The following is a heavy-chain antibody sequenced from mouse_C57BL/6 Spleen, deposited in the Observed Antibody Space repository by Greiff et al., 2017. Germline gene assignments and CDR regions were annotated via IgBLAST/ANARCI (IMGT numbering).Heavy chain of an antibody. CDR3: ARSDRAHDGSFDV. Sequence: VQLQQSGPELVKPGASVKISCKASGYTFTDYYMNWVKQSHGKSLEWIGDINPNNGGTSYNQKFKGKATLTVDKSSSTAYMELRSLTSEDSAVXYCARSDRAHDGSFDVWGTGTTVTVSS. V-gene: IGHV1-26*01. J-gene: IGHJ1*03. D-gene: IGHD2-3*01. CDR1: GYTFTDYY. CDR2: INPNNGGT.